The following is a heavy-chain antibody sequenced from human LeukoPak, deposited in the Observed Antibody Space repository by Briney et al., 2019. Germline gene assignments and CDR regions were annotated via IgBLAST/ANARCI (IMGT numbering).Heavy chain of an antibody. CDR3: AKGSKEMGGYLALRDYYFDY. CDR1: GFTFSSYA. CDR2: ISGSGGST. J-gene: IGHJ4*02. V-gene: IGHV3-23*01. Sequence: PGASLRLSCVASGFTFSSYAMSWVRQAPGKGLEWVSAISGSGGSTYYADSVKSRFTISRDNSQNTLYLQMNSLRAEDTAVYYCAKGSKEMGGYLALRDYYFDYWGQGTLVTVSS. D-gene: IGHD5-24*01.